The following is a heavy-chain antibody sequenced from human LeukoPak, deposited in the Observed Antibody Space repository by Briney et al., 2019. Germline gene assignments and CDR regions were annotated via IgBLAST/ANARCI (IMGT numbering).Heavy chain of an antibody. J-gene: IGHJ3*02. Sequence: PGGSLRLSCAASGFIVSSNYMNWVRQAPGKGLEWVSVIYTGGNTYYADSVEGRFTISRDNSKNTLYLQMNSLRAEDTAVYYCARGEWELLRAFDIWGQGTMVTVSS. CDR1: GFIVSSNY. D-gene: IGHD1-26*01. CDR3: ARGEWELLRAFDI. CDR2: IYTGGNT. V-gene: IGHV3-53*05.